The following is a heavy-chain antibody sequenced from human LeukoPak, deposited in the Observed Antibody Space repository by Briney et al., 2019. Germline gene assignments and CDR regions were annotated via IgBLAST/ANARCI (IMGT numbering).Heavy chain of an antibody. V-gene: IGHV4-31*03. D-gene: IGHD1-26*01. CDR3: ARTRGNYNNFDS. CDR1: GGSISSGGYY. J-gene: IGHJ4*02. CDR2: IYYSGST. Sequence: SQTLSLTCTVSGGSISSGGYYWSWIRQHPGKGLEWIGYIYYSGSTNYNPSLKSRVTISVDTSKNQFSLNLSSVTAADTAVYFCARTRGNYNNFDSWGQGTLVTVSS.